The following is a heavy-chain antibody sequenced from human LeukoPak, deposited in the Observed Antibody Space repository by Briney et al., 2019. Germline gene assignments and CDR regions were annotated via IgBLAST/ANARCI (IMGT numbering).Heavy chain of an antibody. CDR2: ISAYNGNK. V-gene: IGHV1-18*01. CDR3: ARDRWSSSSSEGALDI. J-gene: IGHJ3*02. D-gene: IGHD6-6*01. Sequence: ASVKVSCKASGYTFSSYGITWVRQAPGQGLEWMGWISAYNGNKVYAQELQGRVTMTTDASTSTAYMELRSLRSDDTAVYYCARDRWSSSSSEGALDIWGQGTMVTVSS. CDR1: GYTFSSYG.